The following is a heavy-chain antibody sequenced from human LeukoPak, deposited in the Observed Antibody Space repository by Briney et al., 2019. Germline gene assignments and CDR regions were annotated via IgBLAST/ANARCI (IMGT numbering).Heavy chain of an antibody. CDR3: ARGIAPSSGWFGELLPRMDV. D-gene: IGHD3-10*01. CDR1: GYTFTSYG. CDR2: INAGNGNT. J-gene: IGHJ6*04. Sequence: ASVKVSCKASGYTFTSYGISWVRQAPGQRLEWMGWINAGNGNTKYSQKFQGRVTITRDTSASTAYMELSSLRSEDTAVYYCARGIAPSSGWFGELLPRMDVWGKGTTVTVSS. V-gene: IGHV1-3*01.